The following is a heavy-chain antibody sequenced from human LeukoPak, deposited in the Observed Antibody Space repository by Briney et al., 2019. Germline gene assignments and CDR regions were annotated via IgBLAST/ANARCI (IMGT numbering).Heavy chain of an antibody. D-gene: IGHD2/OR15-2a*01. V-gene: IGHV4-34*01. J-gene: IGHJ6*02. CDR1: GGSFSGYY. CDR2: INHSGST. Sequence: SETLSLTCAVYGGSFSGYYWSWIRQPPGKGLEWIGEINHSGSTNYNPSLKSRVTISVDTSKNQFSLKLSSVTAADTAVYYCASLIIRGGMDVWGQGTTVTVSS. CDR3: ASLIIRGGMDV.